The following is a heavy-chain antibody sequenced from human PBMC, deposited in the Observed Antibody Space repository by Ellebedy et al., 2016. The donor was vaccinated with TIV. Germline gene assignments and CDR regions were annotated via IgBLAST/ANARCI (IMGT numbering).Heavy chain of an antibody. CDR3: ARGIYYYDSSGYYGGSDAFDI. Sequence: SETLSLXXTVSGGSISSGGYYWSWIRQHPGKGLEWIGYIYYSGSTYYNPSLKSRVTISVDRSKNQFSLKLSSVTAADTAVYYCARGIYYYDSSGYYGGSDAFDIWGQGTMVTVSS. CDR1: GGSISSGGYY. V-gene: IGHV4-31*03. J-gene: IGHJ3*02. CDR2: IYYSGST. D-gene: IGHD3-22*01.